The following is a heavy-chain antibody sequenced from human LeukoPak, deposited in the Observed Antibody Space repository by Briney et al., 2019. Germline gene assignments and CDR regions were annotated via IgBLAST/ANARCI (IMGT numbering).Heavy chain of an antibody. V-gene: IGHV3-33*01. CDR1: GFTFSSYG. Sequence: GGSLRLSCAAPGFTFSSYGMHWVRQAPGKGLEWVAVIWYDGSNKYYADSVKGRFTISRDNSKNTLYLQMNSLRAEDTAVYYCARDWKTNSFDYWGQGTLVTVSS. J-gene: IGHJ4*02. CDR3: ARDWKTNSFDY. CDR2: IWYDGSNK. D-gene: IGHD1-1*01.